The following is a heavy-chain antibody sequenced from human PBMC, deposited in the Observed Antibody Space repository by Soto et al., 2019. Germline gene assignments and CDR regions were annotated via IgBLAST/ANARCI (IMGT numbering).Heavy chain of an antibody. D-gene: IGHD3-22*01. V-gene: IGHV1-8*01. J-gene: IGHJ3*01. CDR3: ARGVAPLGIPDAPSKAYYLDV. Sequence: ASVKVSCKASGYTFTSYDINWVRQATGQGLEWMGWMNPNSGNTGYAQKFQGRVTMTRNTSISTAYMELSSLRSEDTAVYYCARGVAPLGIPDAPSKAYYLDVAGQGSMV. CDR1: GYTFTSYD. CDR2: MNPNSGNT.